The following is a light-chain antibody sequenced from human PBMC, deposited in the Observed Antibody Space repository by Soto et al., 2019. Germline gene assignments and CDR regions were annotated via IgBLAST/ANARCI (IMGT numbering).Light chain of an antibody. CDR2: EVT. V-gene: IGLV2-8*01. J-gene: IGLJ3*02. CDR3: CSFTVINTDV. Sequence: QSVLTQPPSASGSPGQSVTISCTGTSGDIGGYDYVSWYQQHPGKAPKLMIYEVTKRPLGVPDRFSGSKSGNTASLTVSGLQAEDEADYYCCSFTVINTDVFGGGTKVTVL. CDR1: SGDIGGYDY.